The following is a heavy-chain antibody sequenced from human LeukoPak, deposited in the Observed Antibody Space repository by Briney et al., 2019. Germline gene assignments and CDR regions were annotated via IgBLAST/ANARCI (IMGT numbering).Heavy chain of an antibody. V-gene: IGHV4-39*01. D-gene: IGHD2-15*01. Sequence: SETLSLTCTVSGGSISSSDFYWGWIRQPPGKGLEWIGSISYSGNTYYNPSLKSRVTISVDTSKNQFSLKLSSVTAADTAVYYCARPRGPIYCSGGSCYSLDAFDIWGQGTMVTVSS. CDR2: ISYSGNT. CDR1: GGSISSSDFY. J-gene: IGHJ3*02. CDR3: ARPRGPIYCSGGSCYSLDAFDI.